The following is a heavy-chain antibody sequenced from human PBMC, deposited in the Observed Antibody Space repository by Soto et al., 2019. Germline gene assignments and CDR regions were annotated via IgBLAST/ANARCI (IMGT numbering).Heavy chain of an antibody. CDR1: GGSISKYY. CDR3: ARDKLTGIFDY. J-gene: IGHJ4*02. Sequence: PSETLSLTCTVSGGSISKYYWSWIRQSLGKGLEWIGHIYYSGSTKYNPSLKSRVTISVDTSKNQFSLKLTSVTAADTAVYYCARDKLTGIFDYWGQGTLVTVSS. CDR2: IYYSGST. V-gene: IGHV4-59*12. D-gene: IGHD2-8*02.